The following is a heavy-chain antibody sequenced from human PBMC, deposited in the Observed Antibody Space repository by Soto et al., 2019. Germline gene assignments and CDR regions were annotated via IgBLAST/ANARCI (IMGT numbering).Heavy chain of an antibody. Sequence: SETLSLTCTISGGSVSVYYWSWIRQSTGQGLEWIGYIYASGSPYYNPSPRSRVTISADTSKNQISLKLTSPTAADTAVYYCARGVGSSPPQYWGRGTLVTVSS. CDR1: GGSVSVYY. V-gene: IGHV4-59*02. J-gene: IGHJ4*02. CDR3: ARGVGSSPPQY. D-gene: IGHD1-26*01. CDR2: IYASGSP.